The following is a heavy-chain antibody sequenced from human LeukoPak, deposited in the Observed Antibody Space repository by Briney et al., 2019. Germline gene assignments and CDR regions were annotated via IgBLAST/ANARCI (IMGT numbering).Heavy chain of an antibody. CDR1: GFTFSSPW. J-gene: IGHJ5*02. V-gene: IGHV3-7*01. CDR2: IKQDGSEK. CDR3: ASSWNWGYNWFDP. Sequence: PGGSLRLSCAASGFTFSSPWMSWVRQAPGKGLEGVANIKQDGSEKYYVDSVKGRFTISRDNAKNSLYLQMNSLRAEDTAVYYCASSWNWGYNWFDPWGQGTLVTVSS. D-gene: IGHD1-7*01.